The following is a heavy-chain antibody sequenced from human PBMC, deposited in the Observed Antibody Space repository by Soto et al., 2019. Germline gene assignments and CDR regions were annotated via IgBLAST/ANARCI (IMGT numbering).Heavy chain of an antibody. J-gene: IGHJ6*02. D-gene: IGHD6-13*01. CDR1: GGSISSGDYY. V-gene: IGHV4-30-4*01. CDR3: ARDLQQLEDYYYYAMDV. CDR2: IYYSGST. Sequence: PSETLSLTCTVSGGSISSGDYYWSWIRQPPGKGLEWIGYIYYSGSTSYNPSLKSRVTISVDTSRNQFSLNLRSVTAADTAVYYCARDLQQLEDYYYYAMDVWGQGTTVTVSS.